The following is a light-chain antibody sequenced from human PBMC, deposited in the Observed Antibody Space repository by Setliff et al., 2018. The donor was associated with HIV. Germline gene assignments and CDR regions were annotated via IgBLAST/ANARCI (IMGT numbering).Light chain of an antibody. CDR3: QQCNNWPPT. CDR2: DAS. V-gene: IGKV3-11*01. J-gene: IGKJ4*01. CDR1: QSVSSY. Sequence: TLSLSPGERATLSCRASQSVSSYLAWYQQKAGQAPRLLIYDASKSATGIPARFSGSGSGTDFTLTISSLEPEDFAVYFCQQCNNWPPTFGGGTKVDIK.